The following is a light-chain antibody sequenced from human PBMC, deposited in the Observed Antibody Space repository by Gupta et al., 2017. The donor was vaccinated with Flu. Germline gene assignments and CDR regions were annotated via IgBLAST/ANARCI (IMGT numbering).Light chain of an antibody. V-gene: IGKV1-33*01. CDR1: QDISNH. CDR3: QQYDNIPPVT. CDR2: EAS. Sequence: SSLSASVGDRVTITCQASQDISNHLNWYQKKPGRAPKLLIYEASNLEAGVPSRFSGSGSGTDFTFTISGLRPEDVATYSCQQYDNIPPVTFGQGTRLEIK. J-gene: IGKJ5*01.